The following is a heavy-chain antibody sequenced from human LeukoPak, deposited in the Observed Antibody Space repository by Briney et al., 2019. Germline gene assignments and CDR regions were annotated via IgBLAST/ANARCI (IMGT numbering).Heavy chain of an antibody. CDR3: ARASSAVAAAGTNFDY. CDR1: GYTLTTYA. Sequence: ASVKVSCKASGYTLTTYAFSWVRRAPGQGLEWMGWISAYNGSTNYAQKLQGRVTMTTDTSTSTAYMELRSLRSDDTAVYYCARASSAVAAAGTNFDYWGPGTLVTVSS. D-gene: IGHD6-19*01. J-gene: IGHJ4*02. V-gene: IGHV1-18*01. CDR2: ISAYNGST.